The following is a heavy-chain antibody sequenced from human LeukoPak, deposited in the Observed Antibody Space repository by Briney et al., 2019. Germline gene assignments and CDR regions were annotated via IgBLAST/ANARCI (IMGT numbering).Heavy chain of an antibody. J-gene: IGHJ6*03. V-gene: IGHV4-34*01. CDR3: ARGSNYVSDYYFDV. D-gene: IGHD4-11*01. CDR1: GVSLRGYY. CDR2: VNHEGDS. Sequence: PSETLSLTCAVYGVSLRGYYWSWIRQSPEKGLEWIGEVNHEGDSIYSPSLKSRLTLSVDMSKNQFSLNLRSVTAVDTAVYFCARGSNYVSDYYFDVWGKGTTVIVSS.